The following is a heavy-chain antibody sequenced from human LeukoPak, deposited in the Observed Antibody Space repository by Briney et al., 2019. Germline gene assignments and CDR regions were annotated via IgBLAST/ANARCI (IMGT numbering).Heavy chain of an antibody. CDR2: IRYDGSNK. V-gene: IGHV3-30*02. Sequence: GGSLSPSCAASGFTFSSYGMHWVGQAPGKGLEGVAFIRYDGSNKYYADSVKGRFTISRDNSKNTLYLQMNSLRAEDTAVYYCAKDPNYDSSGSLHYWGQGTLVTVSS. D-gene: IGHD3-22*01. CDR3: AKDPNYDSSGSLHY. J-gene: IGHJ4*02. CDR1: GFTFSSYG.